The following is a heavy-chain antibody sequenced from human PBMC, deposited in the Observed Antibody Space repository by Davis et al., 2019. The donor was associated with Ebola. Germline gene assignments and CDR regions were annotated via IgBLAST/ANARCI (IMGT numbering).Heavy chain of an antibody. Sequence: GESLKISCAASGFTFSSYAMHWVRQAPGKGLEWVAVISYDGSNKYYADSVKGRFTISRDNSKNTLYLQMNSLRAEDTAVYYCARDETGFGDFWSGPIDYWGQGTLVTVSS. CDR1: GFTFSSYA. CDR2: ISYDGSNK. V-gene: IGHV3-30-3*01. D-gene: IGHD3-3*01. CDR3: ARDETGFGDFWSGPIDY. J-gene: IGHJ4*02.